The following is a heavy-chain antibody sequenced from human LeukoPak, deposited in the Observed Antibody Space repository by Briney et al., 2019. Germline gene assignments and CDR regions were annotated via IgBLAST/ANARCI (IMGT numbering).Heavy chain of an antibody. CDR1: GYTFTSYG. J-gene: IGHJ6*02. CDR3: ARDRTPNYYGMDV. Sequence: ASVKVSCKASGYTFTSYGISWVRQAPGQGLEWMGWISAYNGNTNYAQKLQGRVTMTTDTSTSKAYMELRSLRSDDTAVYYCARDRTPNYYGMDVWGQGTTVTVSS. V-gene: IGHV1-18*01. D-gene: IGHD2-15*01. CDR2: ISAYNGNT.